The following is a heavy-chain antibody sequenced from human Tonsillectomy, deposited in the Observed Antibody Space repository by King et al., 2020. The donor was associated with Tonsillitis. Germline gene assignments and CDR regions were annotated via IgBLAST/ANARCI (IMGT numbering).Heavy chain of an antibody. V-gene: IGHV1-18*01. CDR3: ARGLGSCSGDNCSYFDY. CDR1: GYTFTSYG. D-gene: IGHD2-15*01. CDR2: ISAYNGHT. J-gene: IGHJ4*02. Sequence: QLVQSGVEVKKPGASVKVSCEASGYTFTSYGISWVRQAPGQGLEWMGWISAYNGHTNYAQKFQGRVTMTTDRSTSTAYMELRSLRSDDTAVYYCARGLGSCSGDNCSYFDYWGQGTLVTVSS.